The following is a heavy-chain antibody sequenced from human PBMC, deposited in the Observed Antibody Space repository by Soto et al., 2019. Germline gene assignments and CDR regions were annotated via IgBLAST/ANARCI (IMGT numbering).Heavy chain of an antibody. J-gene: IGHJ4*02. D-gene: IGHD1-26*01. CDR2: VSGSGDST. V-gene: IGHV3-23*01. CDR3: AKVEAGDLLPQDY. CDR1: VFTFSRYA. Sequence: GGSLRLSCAASVFTFSRYAMSWVRQAPGKGLEWVSAVSGSGDSTYYADSVKGRFTVSRDNSKNTLYLQMDNLRVEDTAVFYCAKVEAGDLLPQDYWGQGTLVTVSS.